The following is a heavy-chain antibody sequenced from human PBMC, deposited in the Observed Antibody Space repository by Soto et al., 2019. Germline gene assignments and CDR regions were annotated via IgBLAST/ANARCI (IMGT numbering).Heavy chain of an antibody. CDR1: GYTFTSYD. CDR2: MNPNSGNT. J-gene: IGHJ6*02. CDR3: ARGLRDYYDSSGYFYYYYGMDV. Sequence: VQLVQSGAEVKKPGASVKVSCKASGYTFTSYDINWVRQATGQGLEWMGWMNPNSGNTGYAQKFQGRVTMTRNTSISTAYMELSSLRSEDTAVYYCARGLRDYYDSSGYFYYYYGMDVWGQGTTVTVSS. D-gene: IGHD3-22*01. V-gene: IGHV1-8*01.